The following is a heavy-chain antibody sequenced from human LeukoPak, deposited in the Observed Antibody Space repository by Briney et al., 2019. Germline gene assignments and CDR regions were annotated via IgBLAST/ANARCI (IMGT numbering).Heavy chain of an antibody. D-gene: IGHD2-2*01. J-gene: IGHJ5*02. Sequence: SETLSLTCAVYGGSFSGYYWSWIRQPPGKGLEWIGEINHSGSTNYNPSLKSRVTISVDTSKNQFSLKLSSVTAADTAVYYCARAVVVVPAAKPGWFGPWGQGTLVTVSS. CDR1: GGSFSGYY. V-gene: IGHV4-34*01. CDR3: ARAVVVVPAAKPGWFGP. CDR2: INHSGST.